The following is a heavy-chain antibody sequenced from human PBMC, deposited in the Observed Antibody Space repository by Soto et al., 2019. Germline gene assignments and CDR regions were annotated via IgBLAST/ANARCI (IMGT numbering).Heavy chain of an antibody. J-gene: IGHJ4*02. CDR1: GYTFTSYG. CDR3: ARGRYGDY. D-gene: IGHD1-1*01. V-gene: IGHV1-18*01. Sequence: QVHLVQSGAEVKKPGASVKVSCKASGYTFTSYGITWVRQAPGQGLEWMGWISAHNGNTDYAQKLQGRVIVTRDTAPSTAYMALRSRISDDTAVYYCARGRYGDYWGQGALVTVSS. CDR2: ISAHNGNT.